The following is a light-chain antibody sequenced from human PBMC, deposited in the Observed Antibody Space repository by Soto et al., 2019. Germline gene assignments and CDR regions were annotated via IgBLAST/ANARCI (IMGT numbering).Light chain of an antibody. V-gene: IGLV1-51*01. CDR1: SSNIGNNY. CDR3: ATWDRSLSVGV. J-gene: IGLJ2*01. CDR2: YND. Sequence: QSVLTQPPSVSAAPGQTVTISCSGSSSNIGNNYVFWYQQLPGTAPKLLIYYNDKRPSGIPDRFSGSKSGTSATLGITGLQTGDEDAYYCATWDRSLSVGVFGGGTKLTVL.